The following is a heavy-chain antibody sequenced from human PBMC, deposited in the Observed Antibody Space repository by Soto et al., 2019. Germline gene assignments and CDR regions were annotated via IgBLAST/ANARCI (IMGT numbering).Heavy chain of an antibody. V-gene: IGHV3-21*01. CDR2: ISSSSSYI. CDR1: GFTFSSYS. D-gene: IGHD1-26*01. CDR3: ARAFSGSSRLDY. Sequence: GGSLRLSCAASGFTFSSYSMNWVRQAPGKGLEWVSSISSSSSYIYYADSVKGRFTISRDNAKNSLYLQMNSLRAEDTAVYYCARAFSGSSRLDYWGQGTLVTVSS. J-gene: IGHJ4*02.